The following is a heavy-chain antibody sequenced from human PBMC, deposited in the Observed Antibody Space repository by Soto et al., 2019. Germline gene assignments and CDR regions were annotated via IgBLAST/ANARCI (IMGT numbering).Heavy chain of an antibody. CDR2: ICSNGGSK. J-gene: IGHJ2*01. D-gene: IGHD2-8*01. CDR1: GFTFSSYD. V-gene: IGHV3-64*02. Sequence: EVQLVESGEGLVQPGGSLRLSCAASGFTFSSYDMHWVRQAPGKGLEYVSAICSNGGSKYYADSMKGRFTNSRDNPKNPLNLQMASERAEDMAVYYCSRVRLTYFDLWGRGTLVTVSS. CDR3: SRVRLTYFDL.